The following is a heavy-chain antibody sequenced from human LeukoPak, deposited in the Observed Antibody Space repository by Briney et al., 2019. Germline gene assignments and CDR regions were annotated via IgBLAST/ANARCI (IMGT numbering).Heavy chain of an antibody. J-gene: IGHJ4*02. V-gene: IGHV4-4*07. CDR1: GGSISGYF. CDR3: ARGYYGSGSYYTAVDY. Sequence: SETLSLTCNVSGGSISGYFWNWIRQPAGKGLEWIGRIYSSGSTNYNPSLKSRVTMSVDTSKNQFSLNLSSVTAADTAAYYCARGYYGSGSYYTAVDYWGQGTLVTVSS. CDR2: IYSSGST. D-gene: IGHD3-10*01.